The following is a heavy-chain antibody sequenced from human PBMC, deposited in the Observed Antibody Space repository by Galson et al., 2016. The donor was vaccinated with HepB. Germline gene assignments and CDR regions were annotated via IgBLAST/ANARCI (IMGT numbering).Heavy chain of an antibody. CDR2: VWFDETTK. J-gene: IGHJ6*02. CDR1: GFTFEKYG. CDR3: AKDPGRDGGMDV. V-gene: IGHV3-33*06. D-gene: IGHD5-24*01. Sequence: SLRLSCAVSGFTFEKYGVHWVRQAPGKGLDWVAVVWFDETTKYDADSVKGRFTISRDNSKNKVYLHMNSMRAEDTAGYYCAKDPGRDGGMDVWGQGTTVTVFS.